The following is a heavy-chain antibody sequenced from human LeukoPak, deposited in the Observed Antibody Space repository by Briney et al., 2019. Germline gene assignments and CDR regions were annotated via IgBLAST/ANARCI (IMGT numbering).Heavy chain of an antibody. D-gene: IGHD5-24*01. Sequence: PGGSLRLSCAASGFTFSSYAMHWVRQAPGKGLEWVAVISYDGSNKYYADSVKGRFTISRDNSKNTLYLQMNSLRAEDTAVYYCARGKRWLDYWGQGTLVTVSS. J-gene: IGHJ4*02. CDR1: GFTFSSYA. V-gene: IGHV3-30*04. CDR3: ARGKRWLDY. CDR2: ISYDGSNK.